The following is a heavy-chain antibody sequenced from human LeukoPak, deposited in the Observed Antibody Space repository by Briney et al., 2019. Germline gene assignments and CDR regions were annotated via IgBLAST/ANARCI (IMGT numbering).Heavy chain of an antibody. CDR3: ARGPTYYDFWSGYYSYYYYYMDV. CDR1: GYTFTSYD. D-gene: IGHD3-3*01. V-gene: IGHV1-8*01. J-gene: IGHJ6*03. CDR2: MNPNSGNT. Sequence: RAPVKVSCKASGYTFTSYDINWVRQATGQGLEWMGWMNPNSGNTGYAQKFQGRVTMTRNTSISTAYMELSSLRSEDTAVYYCARGPTYYDFWSGYYSYYYYYMDVWGKGTTVTVSS.